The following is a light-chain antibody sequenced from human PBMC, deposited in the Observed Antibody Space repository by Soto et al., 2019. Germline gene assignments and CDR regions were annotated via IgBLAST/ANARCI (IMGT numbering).Light chain of an antibody. CDR3: SSYRSGTTLV. V-gene: IGLV2-14*01. CDR2: GVT. J-gene: IGLJ2*01. CDR1: SSDVGAHNY. Sequence: QSVLTQPASVSGSPGQSITIACTGTSSDVGAHNYVSWYQQHPGKAPKIMIYGVTVRPSGVSNRFSGSKSGNTASLTISGLQAEDEADYYCSSYRSGTTLVFGGGTKLTVL.